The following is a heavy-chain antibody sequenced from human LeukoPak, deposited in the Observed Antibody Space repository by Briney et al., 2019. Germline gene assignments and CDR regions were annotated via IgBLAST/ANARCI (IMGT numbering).Heavy chain of an antibody. Sequence: SETLSLTCTVCGGSISSSSYYWGWIRQPPGKGLEWIGSIYYSGSTYYNPSLKSRVTISVDTSKNQFSLKLSSVTAADTAVYYCARVESDYDILTGYYNYNWFDPWGQGTLVTVSS. CDR1: GGSISSSSYY. CDR3: ARVESDYDILTGYYNYNWFDP. D-gene: IGHD3-9*01. V-gene: IGHV4-39*07. CDR2: IYYSGST. J-gene: IGHJ5*02.